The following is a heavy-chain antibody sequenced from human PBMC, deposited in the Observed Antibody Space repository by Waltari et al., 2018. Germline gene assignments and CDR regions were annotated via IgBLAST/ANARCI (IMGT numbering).Heavy chain of an antibody. CDR2: IYTSGST. CDR1: GGSISSYY. Sequence: QVQLQESGPGLVKPSETLSLTCTVSGGSISSYYWSWIRQPAGKGLEWIGRIYTSGSTNYNPSLKSRVTMSVDTSKNQFSLKLSSVTAADTAVYYCARDGQQQLVRYYYYYYMDVWGKGTTVTVSS. J-gene: IGHJ6*03. D-gene: IGHD6-13*01. V-gene: IGHV4-4*07. CDR3: ARDGQQQLVRYYYYYYMDV.